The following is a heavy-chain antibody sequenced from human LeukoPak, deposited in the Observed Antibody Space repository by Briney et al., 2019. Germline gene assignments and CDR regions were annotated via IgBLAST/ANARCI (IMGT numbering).Heavy chain of an antibody. J-gene: IGHJ4*02. CDR2: IYYSGST. CDR3: ARESSSGVDY. V-gene: IGHV4-59*01. Sequence: SETLSLTCTVSGGSISSYYWSWIRQPSGKGLEWIGYIYYSGSTNYNPSLKSRVTISVDTSKNQFSLKLSSVTAADTAVYYCARESSSGVDYWGQGTLVTVSS. CDR1: GGSISSYY. D-gene: IGHD3-22*01.